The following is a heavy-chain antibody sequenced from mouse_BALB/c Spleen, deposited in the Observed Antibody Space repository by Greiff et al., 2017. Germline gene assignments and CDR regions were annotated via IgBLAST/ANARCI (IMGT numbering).Heavy chain of an antibody. Sequence: DVHLVESGGGLVKPGGSLKLSCAASGFTFSSYTMSWVRQTPEKRLEWVATISSGGSYTYYPDSVKGRFTISRDNAKNTLYLQMSSLKSEDTAMYYCTRDNTTVVARYFDVWGAGTTVTVSS. J-gene: IGHJ1*01. CDR3: TRDNTTVVARYFDV. CDR2: ISSGGSYT. CDR1: GFTFSSYT. V-gene: IGHV5-6-4*01. D-gene: IGHD1-1*01.